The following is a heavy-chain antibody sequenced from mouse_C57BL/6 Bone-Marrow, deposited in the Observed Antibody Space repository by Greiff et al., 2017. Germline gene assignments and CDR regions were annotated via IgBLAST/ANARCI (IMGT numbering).Heavy chain of an antibody. V-gene: IGHV1-50*01. J-gene: IGHJ2*01. CDR3: ARERGFLYYFDY. CDR2: LDPSDSST. CDR1: GYTFPSYW. Sequence: QVQLQQPGAELVKPGASVKLSCKASGYTFPSYWMQWVKQRPGQGLEWIGELDPSDSSTNYNQQFNCNSTLTVATSSSTAYMQSSSLTSEDSAVYYCARERGFLYYFDYWGKGTTRTVAS.